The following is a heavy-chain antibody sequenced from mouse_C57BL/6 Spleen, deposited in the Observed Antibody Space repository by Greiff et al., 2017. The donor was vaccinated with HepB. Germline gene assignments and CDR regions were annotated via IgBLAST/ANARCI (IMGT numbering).Heavy chain of an antibody. Sequence: VKLMESGPELVKPGASVKISCKASGYAFSSSWMNWVKQRPGKGLEWIGRIYPGDGDTNYNGKFKGKATLTADKSSSTAYMQLSSLTSEDSAVYFCARDGNDYWGQGTTLTVSS. CDR3: ARDGNDY. CDR1: GYAFSSSW. CDR2: IYPGDGDT. D-gene: IGHD2-1*01. J-gene: IGHJ2*01. V-gene: IGHV1-82*01.